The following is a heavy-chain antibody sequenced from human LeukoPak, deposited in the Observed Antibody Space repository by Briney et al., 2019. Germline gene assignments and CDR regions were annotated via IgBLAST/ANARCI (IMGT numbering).Heavy chain of an antibody. D-gene: IGHD6-13*01. V-gene: IGHV3-30*02. CDR2: IRYDGNNK. J-gene: IGHJ4*02. CDR3: ARDIGAAADCNLDY. Sequence: LGGSLRLSCAASGFTFNNYGMHWVRQAPGKGLEWVAFIRYDGNNKYYADSVKGRFTISRDNAKNSLFLQMNSLRAEDTAVYYCARDIGAAADCNLDYWGQGTLVAVSS. CDR1: GFTFNNYG.